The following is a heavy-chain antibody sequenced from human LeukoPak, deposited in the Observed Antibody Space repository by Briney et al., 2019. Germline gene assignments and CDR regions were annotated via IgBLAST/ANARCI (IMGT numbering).Heavy chain of an antibody. V-gene: IGHV3-30*02. CDR3: ARGAIGYCSGGSCSPPLDY. J-gene: IGHJ4*02. Sequence: GGSLRLSCAASGFTFSSYGMHWVRQAPGKGLEWVAAIWYDGSNKYYADSVKGRFTISRDNSKNTLYLQMNSLRAEDTAVYYCARGAIGYCSGGSCSPPLDYWGQGTLVTVSS. CDR2: IWYDGSNK. CDR1: GFTFSSYG. D-gene: IGHD2-15*01.